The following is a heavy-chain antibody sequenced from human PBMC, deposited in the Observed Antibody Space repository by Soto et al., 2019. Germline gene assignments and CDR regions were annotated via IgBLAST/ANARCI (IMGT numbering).Heavy chain of an antibody. CDR2: IYYSGST. CDR3: ARGPGSGWYDY. V-gene: IGHV4-59*06. D-gene: IGHD6-19*01. Sequence: SETLSLTCTVSGGSISSYYWSWIRQHPGKGLEWIGYIYYSGSTYYNPSLKSRVTISVDTSKNQFSLKLSSVTAADTAVYYCARGPGSGWYDYWGQGTLVTVSS. CDR1: GGSISSYY. J-gene: IGHJ4*02.